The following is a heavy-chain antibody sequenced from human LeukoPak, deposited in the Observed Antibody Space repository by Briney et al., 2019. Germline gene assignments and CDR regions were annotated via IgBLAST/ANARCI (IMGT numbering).Heavy chain of an antibody. CDR3: AKAGPGYSGYDLKAYYYYYMDV. D-gene: IGHD5-12*01. Sequence: GGSLRLSCAASGFTFSSFAMSWVRQAPGKGLELVSSIGGSGGTTYYPDSVKGRFTISRDNSKSTLYLQMNSLRAEDTAVYYCAKAGPGYSGYDLKAYYYYYMDVWGKGTTVTVSS. V-gene: IGHV3-23*01. CDR1: GFTFSSFA. J-gene: IGHJ6*03. CDR2: IGGSGGTT.